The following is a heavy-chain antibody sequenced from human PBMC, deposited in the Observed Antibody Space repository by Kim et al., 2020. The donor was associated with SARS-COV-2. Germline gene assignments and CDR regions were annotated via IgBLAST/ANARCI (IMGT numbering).Heavy chain of an antibody. CDR2: ISYDGSNK. V-gene: IGHV3-30*04. Sequence: GGSLRLSCAASGFTFSSYAMHWVRQAPGKGLEWVAVISYDGSNKYYADSVKGRFTISRDNSKNTLYLQMNSLRAEDTAVYYCARSGYGSGSYYGWFDPWGQGTLVTVSS. J-gene: IGHJ5*02. D-gene: IGHD3-10*01. CDR3: ARSGYGSGSYYGWFDP. CDR1: GFTFSSYA.